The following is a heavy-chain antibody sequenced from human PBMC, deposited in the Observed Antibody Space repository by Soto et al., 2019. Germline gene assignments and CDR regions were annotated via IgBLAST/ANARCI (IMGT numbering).Heavy chain of an antibody. V-gene: IGHV3-53*01. Sequence: GGSLRLSCAASGLTVSNNYMTWVRQAPGKGLEWVSVIYSGGTTYYADSVKGRFIISRDISKNTVSLEMKNLRAEDTAVYYCARDRPLERAFDFWARGQWSPSPQ. CDR1: GLTVSNNY. CDR2: IYSGGTT. J-gene: IGHJ3*01. CDR3: ARDRPLERAFDF.